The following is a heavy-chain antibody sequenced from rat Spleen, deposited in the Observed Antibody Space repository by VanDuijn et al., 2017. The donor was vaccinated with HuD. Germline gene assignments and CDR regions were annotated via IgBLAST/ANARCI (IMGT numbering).Heavy chain of an antibody. J-gene: IGHJ3*01. Sequence: EVQLVESDGGLVQPGRSLKLSCAASGFTFSDYYMAWVRQAPTKGLEWVATISYDGSSTYYRDSVKGRFTISRDNAKSTLYLQMDSLRSEDTATYYCARRKAGAFAYWGQGTLVTVSS. CDR1: GFTFSDYY. CDR3: ARRKAGAFAY. V-gene: IGHV5-29*01. CDR2: ISYDGSST. D-gene: IGHD1-4*01.